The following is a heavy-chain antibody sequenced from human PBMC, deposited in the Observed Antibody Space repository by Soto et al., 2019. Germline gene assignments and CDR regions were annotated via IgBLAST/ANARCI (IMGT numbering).Heavy chain of an antibody. CDR3: ARGLQGIAVAGSSGWFDP. D-gene: IGHD6-19*01. CDR1: GGSFSGYY. CDR2: INHSGST. Sequence: SETLSLTCAVYGGSFSGYYWSWIRQPPGKGLEWIGEINHSGSTNYNPSLKSRVTISVDTSKNQFSLKLSSVTAADTAVYYCARGLQGIAVAGSSGWFDPWGQGTLVTVSS. J-gene: IGHJ5*02. V-gene: IGHV4-34*01.